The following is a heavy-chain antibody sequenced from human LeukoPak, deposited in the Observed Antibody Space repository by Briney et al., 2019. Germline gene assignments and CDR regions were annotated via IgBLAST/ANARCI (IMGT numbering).Heavy chain of an antibody. CDR3: ARDFLWIPNAFDI. CDR2: IKEDGSEK. Sequence: GVPQRLSCAPSGFTFSSYWMSWPPNSPGKGREWVANIKEDGSEKYYVDSVKGRFTISRDNAKNSLYLQMNSLRAEDTAVYYCARDFLWIPNAFDIWGQGTMVTVSS. V-gene: IGHV3-7*01. CDR1: GFTFSSYW. D-gene: IGHD5-18*01. J-gene: IGHJ3*02.